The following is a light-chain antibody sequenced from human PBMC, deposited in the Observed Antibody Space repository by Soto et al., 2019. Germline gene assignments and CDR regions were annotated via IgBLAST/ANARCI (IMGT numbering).Light chain of an antibody. CDR3: QQYNSYSPLT. V-gene: IGKV1-5*01. Sequence: DIQMTQSPSTLSASVGDRVTITCRASQSITHWLAWYQQKPEKAPKLLVYDASSLETGVPSRFSGSGSGTEFSLTISSPEPDDFATYYCQQYNSYSPLTFGPGTKVDVK. J-gene: IGKJ3*01. CDR2: DAS. CDR1: QSITHW.